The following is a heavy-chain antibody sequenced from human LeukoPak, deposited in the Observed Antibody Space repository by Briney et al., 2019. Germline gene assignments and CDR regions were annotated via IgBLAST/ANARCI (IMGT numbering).Heavy chain of an antibody. J-gene: IGHJ6*03. Sequence: ASVKVSCEASGGSFSTTGFSWVRQAPGQGLEWIGAIIPIYGTPTYAPRFQGRVTITTDESTSTAYMELSSLRSNDTAVYYCARDHWGIVENGYDYFYYDMDVWGKGTTATVSS. D-gene: IGHD7-27*01. CDR1: GGSFSTTG. V-gene: IGHV1-69*05. CDR2: IIPIYGTP. CDR3: ARDHWGIVENGYDYFYYDMDV.